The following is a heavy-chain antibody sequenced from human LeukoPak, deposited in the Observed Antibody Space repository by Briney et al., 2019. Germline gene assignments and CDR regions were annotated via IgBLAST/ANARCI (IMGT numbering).Heavy chain of an antibody. Sequence: GGSLRLSCAASGFTFSSYGMHWVRQAPGKGLEWVAFIRYDGSNKYYADSVKGRFTISRDNSKNTLYLQMNSLRAEDTAVYYCAKDGIVVVPAAQSRTSMGAFDIWGQGTMVTVSS. CDR1: GFTFSSYG. CDR2: IRYDGSNK. D-gene: IGHD2-2*01. V-gene: IGHV3-30*02. J-gene: IGHJ3*02. CDR3: AKDGIVVVPAAQSRTSMGAFDI.